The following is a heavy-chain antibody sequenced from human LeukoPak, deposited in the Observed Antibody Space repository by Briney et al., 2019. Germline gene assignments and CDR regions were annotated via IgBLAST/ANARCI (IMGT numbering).Heavy chain of an antibody. J-gene: IGHJ4*02. CDR1: GYTLSGYY. CDR3: ARELPMIATKAFDY. V-gene: IGHV1-2*02. D-gene: IGHD2-21*01. CDR2: INSDNGGT. Sequence: ASVKVSCKASGYTLSGYYIHWVRQAPGQGLEWVGCINSDNGGTQYAQKFQGRVTMTRDTSISTAYMELSGLRSDDTAVYYCARELPMIATKAFDYWGQGTLVTVSS.